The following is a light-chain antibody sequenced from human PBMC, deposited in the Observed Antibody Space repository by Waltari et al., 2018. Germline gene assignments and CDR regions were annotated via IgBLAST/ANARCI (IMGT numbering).Light chain of an antibody. CDR1: SSNIGDNY. CDR2: RND. CDR3: AAWDDSLTGFVA. J-gene: IGLJ2*01. Sequence: QSVLTQPPSASGTPGQRVTISCSGSSSNIGDNYVFWYQQFPGTAPKLLMYRNDQRPYGVPARFSGSKSGTSASLAISGLRSEDEADYYCAAWDDSLTGFVAFGGGTKLTVL. V-gene: IGLV1-47*01.